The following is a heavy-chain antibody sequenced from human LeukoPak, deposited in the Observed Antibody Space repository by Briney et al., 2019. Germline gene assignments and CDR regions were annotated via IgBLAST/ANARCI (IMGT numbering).Heavy chain of an antibody. CDR3: AKDRRYSYGTFDY. CDR2: ISGSGGST. J-gene: IGHJ4*02. Sequence: GGSLRPSCAASGFTFSSYGMSWVRQAPGKGLEWVSAISGSGGSTYYADSVKGRFTISRDNSKNTLYLQMNSLRAEDTAVYYCAKDRRYSYGTFDYWGQGTLVTVSS. D-gene: IGHD5-18*01. CDR1: GFTFSSYG. V-gene: IGHV3-23*01.